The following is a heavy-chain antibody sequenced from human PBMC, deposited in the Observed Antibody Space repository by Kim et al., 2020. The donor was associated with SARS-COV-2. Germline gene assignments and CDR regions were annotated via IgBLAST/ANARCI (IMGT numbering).Heavy chain of an antibody. D-gene: IGHD3-16*01. J-gene: IGHJ4*02. Sequence: STSYAQKFQGRVTMTRDTYTSTVYMELSSLRSEDTAVYYCARDLITSSSLWGQGTLVTVSS. V-gene: IGHV1-46*01. CDR3: ARDLITSSSL. CDR2: ST.